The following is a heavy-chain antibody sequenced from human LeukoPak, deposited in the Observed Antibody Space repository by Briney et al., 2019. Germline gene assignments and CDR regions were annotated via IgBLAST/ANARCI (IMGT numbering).Heavy chain of an antibody. D-gene: IGHD3-16*01. Sequence: ASVKVSCKASGYTFTGYYMHWVRQAPGQGLEWMGIINPSGGSTSYAQKFQGRVTMTRDTSTSTVYMELSSLRSEDTAVYYCARGDSFGELWSNFDYWGQGTLVTVSS. CDR1: GYTFTGYY. J-gene: IGHJ4*02. CDR2: INPSGGST. CDR3: ARGDSFGELWSNFDY. V-gene: IGHV1-46*01.